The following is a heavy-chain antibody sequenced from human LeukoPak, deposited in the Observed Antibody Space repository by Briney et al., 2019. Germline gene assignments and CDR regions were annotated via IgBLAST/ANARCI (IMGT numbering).Heavy chain of an antibody. Sequence: ASVKVSCKASGYTFTGYYMHWVRQAPGRGLEWMGWINPNSGGTNYAQKFQGRVTMTRDTSISTAYMELSRLRSDDTAVYYCARETTNYYGSGSYIYWGQGTLVTVSS. V-gene: IGHV1-2*02. CDR3: ARETTNYYGSGSYIY. CDR1: GYTFTGYY. J-gene: IGHJ4*02. CDR2: INPNSGGT. D-gene: IGHD3-10*01.